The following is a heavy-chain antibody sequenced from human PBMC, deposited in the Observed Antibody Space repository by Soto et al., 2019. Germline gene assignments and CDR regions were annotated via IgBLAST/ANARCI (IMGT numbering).Heavy chain of an antibody. CDR1: GFTFGDYA. CDR3: TREHKLRFLEWLFVDY. Sequence: GGSLRLSCTASGFTFGDYAMSWFRQAPGKGLEWVGFIRSKAYGGTTEYAASVKGRFTISRDDSKSIAYLQMNSLKTEDTAVYYCTREHKLRFLEWLFVDYWGQGTLVTVSS. V-gene: IGHV3-49*03. D-gene: IGHD3-3*01. J-gene: IGHJ4*02. CDR2: IRSKAYGGTT.